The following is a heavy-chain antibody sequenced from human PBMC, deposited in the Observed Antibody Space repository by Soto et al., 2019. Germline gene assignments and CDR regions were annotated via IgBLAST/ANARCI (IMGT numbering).Heavy chain of an antibody. D-gene: IGHD2-21*01. CDR1: GFTFSSYS. Sequence: QVQLVESGGGVVQPGNSLRLSCAGSGFTFSSYSIHWVRQPPGKGLEWVTVISSDGNTNFYADSVKGRFTISIDNFKNIVYRQMNSLGAEDTAAYYCTREVVIPYWYFDLWGRGTLVTVSS. CDR2: ISSDGNTN. CDR3: TREVVIPYWYFDL. V-gene: IGHV3-30-3*01. J-gene: IGHJ2*01.